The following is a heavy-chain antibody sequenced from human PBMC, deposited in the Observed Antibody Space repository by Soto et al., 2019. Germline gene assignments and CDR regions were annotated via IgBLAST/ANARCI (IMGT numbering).Heavy chain of an antibody. CDR3: ARESRAWIQLWSGAGTFDY. CDR2: IYYSGST. J-gene: IGHJ4*02. V-gene: IGHV4-61*01. CDR1: GGSVSSGSYY. D-gene: IGHD5-18*01. Sequence: QVQLQESGPGLVKPSETLSLTCTVSGGSVSSGSYYWSWIRQPPGKGLEWIGYIYYSGSTNYNPSLKSRVTISVDTSKNQFSLKLSSVTAADTAVYYCARESRAWIQLWSGAGTFDYWGQGTLVTVSS.